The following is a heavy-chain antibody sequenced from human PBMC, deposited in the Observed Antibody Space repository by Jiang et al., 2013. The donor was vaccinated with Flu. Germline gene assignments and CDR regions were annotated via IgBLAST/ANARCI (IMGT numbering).Heavy chain of an antibody. CDR1: GYTFTNYG. CDR3: VKDYDYNCDY. J-gene: IGHJ4*02. CDR2: ISATNGDT. D-gene: IGHD5-24*01. V-gene: IGHV1-18*01. Sequence: AEVKKPGDSVKISCKTSGYTFTNYGVTWVRQAPGQGLEWMGWISATNGDTHYPQKFQGRVTVTMDTSTSTAYMDLRNLRFDDTAVYYCVKDYDYNCDYWGQGTLVTVSS.